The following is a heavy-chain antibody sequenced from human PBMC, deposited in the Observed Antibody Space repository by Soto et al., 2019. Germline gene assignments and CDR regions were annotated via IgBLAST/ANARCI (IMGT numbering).Heavy chain of an antibody. Sequence: EVQLLESGGGLVQPGGSLKLSCAATGFTFSGSAMHWVRQASGKGLEWVGHIRSKSNKYATAYAASVKGRFTISRDDSKNTAYLQMNSLKTEDTAVYYCTRPHSSGWYSWVAFDIWGQRTMVTVSS. D-gene: IGHD6-19*01. CDR2: IRSKSNKYAT. CDR1: GFTFSGSA. V-gene: IGHV3-73*02. CDR3: TRPHSSGWYSWVAFDI. J-gene: IGHJ3*02.